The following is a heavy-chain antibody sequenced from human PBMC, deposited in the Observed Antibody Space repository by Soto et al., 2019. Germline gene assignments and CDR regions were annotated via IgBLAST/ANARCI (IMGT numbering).Heavy chain of an antibody. CDR1: GGTFSSYA. CDR3: ARELWELSRFSRPYYYYYGMDV. D-gene: IGHD1-26*01. V-gene: IGHV1-69*01. CDR2: IIPIFGTA. J-gene: IGHJ6*02. Sequence: QVQLVQSGAEVKKPGSSVKVSSKASGGTFSSYAISWVRQAPGQGLEWMGGIIPIFGTANYAQKFQGRVTITADESTSTAYMELSSLRSEDTAVYYCARELWELSRFSRPYYYYYGMDVWGQGTTVTVSS.